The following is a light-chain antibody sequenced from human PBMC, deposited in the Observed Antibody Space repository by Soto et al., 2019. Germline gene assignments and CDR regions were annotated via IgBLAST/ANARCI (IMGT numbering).Light chain of an antibody. Sequence: EIVMTQSPATLSVSPGERATLSCRASQSVSSNLAWYQQKPGQAPRLLIYGASTRATGIPARFSGSGSGTEFTLTISSLPSEDFAVYYCQQYNNWPDTFGQGTKLEIK. CDR3: QQYNNWPDT. V-gene: IGKV3D-15*01. CDR2: GAS. J-gene: IGKJ2*01. CDR1: QSVSSN.